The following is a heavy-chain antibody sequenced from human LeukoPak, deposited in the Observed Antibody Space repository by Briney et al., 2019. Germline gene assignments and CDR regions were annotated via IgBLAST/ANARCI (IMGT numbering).Heavy chain of an antibody. CDR3: ARMYTLRYFDWLDQGFDY. CDR2: ISYDGSTQ. Sequence: GRSLRLSCAASGFTLSSYAMHWVRQAPGKGLEWVAVISYDGSTQYYADSVKGRFTISRDKSKNTVYLQMNSLRAEDTAVYYCARMYTLRYFDWLDQGFDYWGQGTLVTVS. V-gene: IGHV3-30*01. CDR1: GFTLSSYA. J-gene: IGHJ4*02. D-gene: IGHD3-9*01.